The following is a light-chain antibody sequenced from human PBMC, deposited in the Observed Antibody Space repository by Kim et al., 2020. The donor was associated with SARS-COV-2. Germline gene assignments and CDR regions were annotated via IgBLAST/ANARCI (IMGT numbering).Light chain of an antibody. J-gene: IGKJ1*01. CDR2: AAS. Sequence: DIQMTQSPSSLSASVGDRVTITCRASQDISNYLAWFQLKPGKAPKLLIYAASALQPVVPSRFSGSGSGTDFTLTVTSLQPEDVATYYCQKCDRSPWTYGQGTKVDI. V-gene: IGKV1-27*01. CDR3: QKCDRSPWT. CDR1: QDISNY.